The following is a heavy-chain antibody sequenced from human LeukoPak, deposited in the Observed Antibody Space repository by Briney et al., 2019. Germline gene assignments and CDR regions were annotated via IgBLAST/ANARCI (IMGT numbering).Heavy chain of an antibody. CDR3: VRDYGDYFDY. V-gene: IGHV3-33*01. CDR1: GFTFSSNG. D-gene: IGHD4-17*01. Sequence: PGGSLRLSCAASGFTFSSNGIHWVRQAPGKGLEWVAVIWYDGSNKYYADSVRGRFTISRDNSKNTLYLQTDSLRAEDTALYYCVRDYGDYFDYCGQGTLVTVSS. J-gene: IGHJ4*02. CDR2: IWYDGSNK.